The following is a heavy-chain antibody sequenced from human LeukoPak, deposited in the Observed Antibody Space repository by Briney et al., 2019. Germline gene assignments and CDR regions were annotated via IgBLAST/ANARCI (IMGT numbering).Heavy chain of an antibody. CDR3: ARARRIAAAGSAFDI. V-gene: IGHV3-48*01. Sequence: GGSLRLSCAASGFTFSSYSMNWVRQAPGKGLEWVSYISSSSSTIYYADSVKGRFTISRDNAKNSLYLQMNSLRAEDTAVYYCARARRIAAAGSAFDIWGQGTMVTVSS. D-gene: IGHD6-13*01. CDR1: GFTFSSYS. CDR2: ISSSSSTI. J-gene: IGHJ3*02.